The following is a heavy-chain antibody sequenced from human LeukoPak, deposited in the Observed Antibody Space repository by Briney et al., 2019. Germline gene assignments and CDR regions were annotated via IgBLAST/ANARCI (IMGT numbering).Heavy chain of an antibody. CDR1: GFTFGDYA. Sequence: GGSLSLSCTGSGFTFGDYAVSWFRQAPGKGLEWVGFIRSKGYGGTTEYAASVKGRFTISRDDSKSIAYLQMNSLKTEDTAVYYCTRRKTFDYWGQGTLVTVSS. J-gene: IGHJ4*02. CDR3: TRRKTFDY. V-gene: IGHV3-49*03. CDR2: IRSKGYGGTT.